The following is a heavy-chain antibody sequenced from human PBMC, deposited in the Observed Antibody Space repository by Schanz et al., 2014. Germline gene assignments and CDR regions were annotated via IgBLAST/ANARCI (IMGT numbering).Heavy chain of an antibody. J-gene: IGHJ4*02. CDR1: GFTFGDYA. D-gene: IGHD5-12*01. CDR3: ARKVVATIGGYYDN. CDR2: INTGVNT. V-gene: IGHV3-23*01. Sequence: PGGSLRLSCAASGFTFGDYAMTWVRQAPGKGLEWVSAINTGVNTYYADSVRGRFTISRDNAENTLFLQMNSLRAEDTAVYYCARKVVATIGGYYDNWGQGTLXIVSS.